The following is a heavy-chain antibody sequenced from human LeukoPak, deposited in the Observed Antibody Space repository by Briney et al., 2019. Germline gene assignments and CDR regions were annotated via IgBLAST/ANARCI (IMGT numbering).Heavy chain of an antibody. CDR3: AKDLLSSGWYRGGYFDY. V-gene: IGHV3-23*01. D-gene: IGHD6-19*01. CDR2: ISGSGGST. Sequence: PGGSLRLSCAASGFTFSSYAMSWVRQAPGKGLEWVSAISGSGGSTYYADSVKGRFTISRDNSKNTLYLQMNSLRAEDTAVYYCAKDLLSSGWYRGGYFDYWGQGTLVTVSS. J-gene: IGHJ4*02. CDR1: GFTFSSYA.